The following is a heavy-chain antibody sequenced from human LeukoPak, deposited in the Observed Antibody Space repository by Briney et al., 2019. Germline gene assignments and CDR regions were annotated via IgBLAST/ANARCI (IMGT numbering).Heavy chain of an antibody. CDR3: ARDPESSSFDL. D-gene: IGHD6-13*01. V-gene: IGHV3-7*01. CDR2: IDQGGSVR. J-gene: IGHJ4*02. Sequence: GGSLRLSCAASGFSFSTYWMSWVRQTPEKGLEFVANIDQGGSVRNYMDSLKGRCTISRDNAKKSLYPEINSLRADDTAVYYCARDPESSSFDLWGRGALVTVSS. CDR1: GFSFSTYW.